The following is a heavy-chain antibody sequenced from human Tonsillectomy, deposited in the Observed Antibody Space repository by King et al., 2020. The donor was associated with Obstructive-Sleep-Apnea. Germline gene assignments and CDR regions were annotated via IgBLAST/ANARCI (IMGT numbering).Heavy chain of an antibody. CDR3: AGARSYYYT. CDR1: GDSVSNNTAV. V-gene: IGHV6-1*01. CDR2: TYYRSKWFN. J-gene: IGHJ5*02. D-gene: IGHD3-22*01. Sequence: QLQQSGPGLVKPSQTLSLTCAISGDSVSNNTAVWNWIRQSPSRGLEWLGRTYYRSKWFNEYAESVKSRITINPDTSKNQFSLQLNSVTPGDTAVYYCAGARSYYYTWGQGTLVTVSS.